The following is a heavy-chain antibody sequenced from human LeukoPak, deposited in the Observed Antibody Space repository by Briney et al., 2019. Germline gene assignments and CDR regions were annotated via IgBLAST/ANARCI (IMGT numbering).Heavy chain of an antibody. V-gene: IGHV3-74*01. J-gene: IGHJ4*02. Sequence: GGSLRLSCAASGFTFSSYWMHWVRQAPGKGLVWVSRINSDGSSTSYADSVKGRFTISRDNAKNTLYLQMNSLRAEDTAVYYCARANYYDSSGYYYDPLDYWGQGTLVTVSS. D-gene: IGHD3-22*01. CDR3: ARANYYDSSGYYYDPLDY. CDR2: INSDGSST. CDR1: GFTFSSYW.